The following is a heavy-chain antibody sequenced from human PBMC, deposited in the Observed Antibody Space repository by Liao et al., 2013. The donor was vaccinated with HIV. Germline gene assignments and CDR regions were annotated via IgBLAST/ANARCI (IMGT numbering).Heavy chain of an antibody. CDR1: GGSISSYY. Sequence: QVQLQESGPGLVKPSETLSLTCTVSGGSISSYYWSWIRQPAGKGLEWIGRIYSSGRTNYNPSLKSRVTMSVDTSKNQFSLKLSSVTAADTAVYYCARAQYYYDSSGYYGGYYYYMDVWGKGTTVTVSS. CDR2: IYSSGRT. CDR3: ARAQYYYDSSGYYGGYYYYMDV. J-gene: IGHJ6*03. D-gene: IGHD3-22*01. V-gene: IGHV4-4*07.